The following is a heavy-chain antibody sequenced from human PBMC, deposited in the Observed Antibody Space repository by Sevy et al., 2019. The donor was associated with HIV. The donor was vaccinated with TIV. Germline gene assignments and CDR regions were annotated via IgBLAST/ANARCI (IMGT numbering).Heavy chain of an antibody. J-gene: IGHJ4*02. Sequence: SETLSLTCTVSGSSINSGGYYWNWIRHHPGKGLEGIGYIHYSGGTYYNTSLKSRITISLDTSKNQFSLKVTSVTAADSAVYYCAGETEHGTIHWGQGALVTVSS. CDR1: GSSINSGGYY. CDR2: IHYSGGT. V-gene: IGHV4-31*03. CDR3: AGETEHGTIH. D-gene: IGHD3-3*01.